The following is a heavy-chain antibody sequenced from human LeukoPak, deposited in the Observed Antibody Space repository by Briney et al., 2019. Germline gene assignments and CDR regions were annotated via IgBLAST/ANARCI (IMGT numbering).Heavy chain of an antibody. CDR3: ATRVGGPAYHY. CDR2: FYYSGST. J-gene: IGHJ4*02. V-gene: IGHV4-39*01. D-gene: IGHD3-10*01. CDR1: GGSISSSNYY. Sequence: PSETLSLTCTVSGGSISSSNYYWGWIRQPPGKGLECIGNFYYSGSTYYNTSLESRVTISVDTSKNQFSLKLSSVTAADTAVYYCATRVGGPAYHYWGQGTLVTVSS.